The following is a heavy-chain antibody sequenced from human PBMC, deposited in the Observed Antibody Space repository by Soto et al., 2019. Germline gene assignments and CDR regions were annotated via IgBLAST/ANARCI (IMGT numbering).Heavy chain of an antibody. CDR3: ARCEQYYYYYYMDV. V-gene: IGHV3-74*01. CDR2: INSDGSST. D-gene: IGHD6-13*01. CDR1: GFTFSSYW. Sequence: AGGSLRLSCAASGFTFSSYWMHWVRQAPGKGLVWVSRINSDGSSTSYADSVKGRFTISRHNAKNTLYLQMNSLRAEDTAVYYCARCEQYYYYYYMDVWGKGTTVTVSS. J-gene: IGHJ6*03.